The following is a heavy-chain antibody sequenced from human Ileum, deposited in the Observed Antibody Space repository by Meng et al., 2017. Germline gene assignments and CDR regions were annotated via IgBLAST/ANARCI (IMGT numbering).Heavy chain of an antibody. J-gene: IGHJ4*02. V-gene: IGHV3-15*01. D-gene: IGHD3-16*01. CDR3: TTFYAGY. CDR2: IQSKADGGTT. CDR1: GFTFSDRW. Sequence: VQFGGPGGGFVKPGGSLSLSFAASGFTFSDRWMTWVRQAPGKGLEWVGHIQSKADGGTTDYAAPVKGRFTISRDDSKSTLYLQMNSLKTEDTAVYYCTTFYAGYWGQGTLVTVSS.